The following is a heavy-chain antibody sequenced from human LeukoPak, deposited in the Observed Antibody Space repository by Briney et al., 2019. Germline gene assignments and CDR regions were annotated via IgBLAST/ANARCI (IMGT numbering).Heavy chain of an antibody. V-gene: IGHV3-33*01. CDR3: ARDDDYGDSYWYFDL. Sequence: PGVSLRLSCAASGFTFSSYGMHWVRQAPGKGLEWVAVIWYDGTNKYYADSVKGRFTISRDNSKNTLYLQMNSLRAEDTAVYYCARDDDYGDSYWYFDLWGRGTLVTVYS. J-gene: IGHJ2*01. D-gene: IGHD4-17*01. CDR1: GFTFSSYG. CDR2: IWYDGTNK.